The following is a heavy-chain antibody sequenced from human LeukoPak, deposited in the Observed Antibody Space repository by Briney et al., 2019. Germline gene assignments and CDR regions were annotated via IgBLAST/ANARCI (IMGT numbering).Heavy chain of an antibody. CDR3: ARHGSARSPLGP. D-gene: IGHD3-10*01. V-gene: IGHV4-4*09. J-gene: IGHJ5*02. CDR1: GGSITSYY. Sequence: SETLSLTCTVSGGSITSYYWSRIRQPPGKGLEWIGYTYTSGSTNYNPSLKSRVTTSVDTSKNQISLKLSSVTAADTAVYYCARHGSARSPLGPWGQGTLVTVSS. CDR2: TYTSGST.